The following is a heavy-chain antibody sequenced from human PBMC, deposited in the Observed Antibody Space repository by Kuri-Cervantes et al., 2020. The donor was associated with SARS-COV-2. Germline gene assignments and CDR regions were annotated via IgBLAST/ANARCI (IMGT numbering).Heavy chain of an antibody. CDR2: IKQDGSEK. CDR3: ARDRIDILLIENWFDP. J-gene: IGHJ5*02. Sequence: GESLKISCAASGFTFSSYWMSWVRQAPGKGLEWVANIKQDGSEKYYVDSVKGRFTISRDNAENSLYLQMNSLRAEDTALYYCARDRIDILLIENWFDPWGQGTLVTVSS. D-gene: IGHD2-8*01. V-gene: IGHV3-7*03. CDR1: GFTFSSYW.